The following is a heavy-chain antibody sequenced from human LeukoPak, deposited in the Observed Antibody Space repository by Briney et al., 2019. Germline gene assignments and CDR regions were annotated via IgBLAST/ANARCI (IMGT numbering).Heavy chain of an antibody. D-gene: IGHD5-18*01. V-gene: IGHV1-69*05. J-gene: IGHJ6*03. CDR1: GGTFSSYA. CDR2: IIPIFGTA. Sequence: ASVKVSCKASGGTFSSYAISWVRQAPGQGLEWMGGIIPIFGTANYAQKFQGRVTITTDESTSTAYMELSSLRSEDTAVYYCARDGRDTAMVTSDCYYYMDVWGKGTTVTVSS. CDR3: ARDGRDTAMVTSDCYYYMDV.